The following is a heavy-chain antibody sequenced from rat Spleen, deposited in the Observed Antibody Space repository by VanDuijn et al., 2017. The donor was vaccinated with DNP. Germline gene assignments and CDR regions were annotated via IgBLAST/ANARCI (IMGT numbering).Heavy chain of an antibody. CDR3: ARQLSGPDF. Sequence: EVQLVESGGGLVQPGRSMKLSCLASEFTFSNFYMAWVRQAPTKGLEWVASISNGGGNTYYRDSVKGRFTISRDNAKSTLYLQMDSLRSEDTATYYCARQLSGPDFWGQGVMVTVSS. J-gene: IGHJ2*01. CDR2: ISNGGGNT. D-gene: IGHD1-1*01. V-gene: IGHV5-25*01. CDR1: EFTFSNFY.